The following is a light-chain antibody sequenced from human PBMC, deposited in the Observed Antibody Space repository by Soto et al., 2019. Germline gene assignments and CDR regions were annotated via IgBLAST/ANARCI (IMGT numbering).Light chain of an antibody. Sequence: SPGERATLSCRASESVSSSLAWYQHKPGQAPRLLIYGASTRATGIPDRFSGSGSGTDFTLTISRLEPEDFAVYYCHQYGSSQTFGQGTKVDIK. J-gene: IGKJ1*01. CDR1: ESVSSS. CDR3: HQYGSSQT. V-gene: IGKV3-20*01. CDR2: GAS.